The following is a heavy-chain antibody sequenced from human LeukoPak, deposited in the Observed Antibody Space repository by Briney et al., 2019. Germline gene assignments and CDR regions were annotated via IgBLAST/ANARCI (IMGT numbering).Heavy chain of an antibody. V-gene: IGHV3-23*01. CDR1: GFPYSTYA. Sequence: GGSLRLSCAASGFPYSTYAMSWVRQAPGKGLESVSVISGSGGDTYYADSVKGRFTISGDNSKNTVYLQMNSLRAEDTALYYCAKGGVYGDYYFDYWGQGTLVTVSS. J-gene: IGHJ4*02. CDR2: ISGSGGDT. CDR3: AKGGVYGDYYFDY. D-gene: IGHD4-17*01.